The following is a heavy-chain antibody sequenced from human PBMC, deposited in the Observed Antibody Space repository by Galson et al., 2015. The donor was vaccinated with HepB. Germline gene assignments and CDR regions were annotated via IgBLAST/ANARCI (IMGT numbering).Heavy chain of an antibody. CDR1: GDSVSSNRAA. J-gene: IGHJ6*03. V-gene: IGHV6-1*01. CDR3: ARDSSLKNNTGYYYYYYMDV. D-gene: IGHD1/OR15-1a*01. Sequence: CAISGDSVSSNRAAWNWIRQSPSRGLEWLGRTYYRSKWYNDYAVSVKSRITINPDTSKNQFSLQLNSVTPEDTAVYYCARDSSLKNNTGYYYYYYMDVWGKGTTVTVSS. CDR2: TYYRSKWYN.